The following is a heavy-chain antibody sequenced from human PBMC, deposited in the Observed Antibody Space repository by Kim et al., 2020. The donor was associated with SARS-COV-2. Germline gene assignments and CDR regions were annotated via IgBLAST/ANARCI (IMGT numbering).Heavy chain of an antibody. CDR3: ARGAPIIVD. CDR1: GGSIGSSY. D-gene: IGHD3-22*01. V-gene: IGHV4-59*01. CDR2: IDYSGSN. Sequence: SETLSLTCTVSGGSIGSSYGSWIRQPPGKGLEYIGDIDYSGSNDYNPSLKSRVTLSVDTSKNQLSLRLTSVTPADTAIYYCARGAPIIVDWGQGTLVTVS. J-gene: IGHJ4*02.